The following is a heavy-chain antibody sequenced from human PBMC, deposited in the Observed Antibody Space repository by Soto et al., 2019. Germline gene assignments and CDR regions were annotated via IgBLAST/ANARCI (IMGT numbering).Heavy chain of an antibody. CDR1: VFTFSSYG. CDR2: IWCDGSNK. J-gene: IGHJ4*02. V-gene: IGHV3-33*01. CDR3: ERDEYSSASPAY. Sequence: GESLRFSCAASVFTFSSYGMHLVRQAPGKGLECVSVIWCDGSNKYYADSVKGRFTISRDNSKDTLYLQMKSLRAEDTAVYYCERDEYSSASPAYWAQGTLVTVSS. D-gene: IGHD6-6*01.